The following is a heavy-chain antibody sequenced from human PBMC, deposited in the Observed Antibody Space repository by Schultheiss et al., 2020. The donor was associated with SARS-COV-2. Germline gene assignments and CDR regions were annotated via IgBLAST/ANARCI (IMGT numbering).Heavy chain of an antibody. J-gene: IGHJ4*02. CDR2: IYYSGRT. D-gene: IGHD1-7*01. Sequence: SETLSLTCTVSGVSISSGGYYWSWIRQHPGKGLEWIGYIYYSGRTYYNPSLASRVTMALDTSKNQFSLKLNSVTAADTAVYYCASTGTTGYFDYWGQGTLVTVSS. CDR3: ASTGTTGYFDY. CDR1: GVSISSGGYY. V-gene: IGHV4-31*03.